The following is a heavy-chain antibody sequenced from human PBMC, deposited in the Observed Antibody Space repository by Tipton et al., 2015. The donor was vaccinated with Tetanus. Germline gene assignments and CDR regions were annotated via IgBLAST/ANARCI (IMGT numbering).Heavy chain of an antibody. CDR3: AKLAGIAAACTRADFDY. CDR1: GFTFSSYA. J-gene: IGHJ4*02. D-gene: IGHD6-13*01. CDR2: ISGSGGST. V-gene: IGHV3-23*01. Sequence: SLRLSCAASGFTFSSYAMSWVRQAPGKGLEWVSAISGSGGSTYYADPVKGRFTISRDNSKNTLYLQMNSLRAEDTAVYYCAKLAGIAAACTRADFDYWGQGTLVTVSS.